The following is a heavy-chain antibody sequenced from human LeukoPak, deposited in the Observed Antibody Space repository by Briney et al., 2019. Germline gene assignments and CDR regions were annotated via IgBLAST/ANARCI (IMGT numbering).Heavy chain of an antibody. CDR2: ISSSGSTI. CDR3: AKGYSSGWGTNWFDP. D-gene: IGHD6-19*01. J-gene: IGHJ5*02. CDR1: GFTFSDYY. V-gene: IGHV3-11*01. Sequence: PGGSLRLSCVASGFTFSDYYMSWIRQAPGKGLEWVSYISSSGSTIYYADSVKGRFTISRDNAKNSLYLQMNSLRAEDTAVYYCAKGYSSGWGTNWFDPWGQGTLVTVSS.